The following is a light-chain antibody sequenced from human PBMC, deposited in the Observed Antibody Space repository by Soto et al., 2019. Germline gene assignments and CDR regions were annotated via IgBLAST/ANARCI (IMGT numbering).Light chain of an antibody. CDR1: QSVSSY. V-gene: IGKV3-11*01. J-gene: IGKJ1*01. Sequence: EIVLTQSPATLSLSPGERATLSCRASQSVSSYLAWYQQKPGQAPRLLIYDASNMATVIPARFSGTGSGTDFTLTITSLEAEDVAVDYYQQRSNWPQTFGQGT. CDR3: QQRSNWPQT. CDR2: DAS.